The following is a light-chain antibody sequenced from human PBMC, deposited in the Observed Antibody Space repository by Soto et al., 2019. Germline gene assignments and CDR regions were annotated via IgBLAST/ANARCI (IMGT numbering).Light chain of an antibody. Sequence: QSVLTQPASVSGSPGQSITISCTGTSSDVVGYNYVSWYQQHPGKARKPMIYEDSNRPSEVSNRFSGAKSATTASLTISGLHAEDEADYYCSSYTSSSTLYVFGTGTKVTVL. CDR2: EDS. CDR3: SSYTSSSTLYV. V-gene: IGLV2-14*01. CDR1: SSDVVGYNY. J-gene: IGLJ1*01.